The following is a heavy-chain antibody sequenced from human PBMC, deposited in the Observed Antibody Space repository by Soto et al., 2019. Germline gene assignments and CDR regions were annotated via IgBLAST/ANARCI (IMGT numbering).Heavy chain of an antibody. D-gene: IGHD6-19*01. CDR3: ARLLAVAGTWHYYYGMDV. J-gene: IGHJ6*02. Sequence: SETLSLTCTVSGGSISSYYWSWIRQPPGKGLEWIGYIYYSGSTNYNPSLKSRVTISVDTSKNQFSLKLISVTAADTAVYYCARLLAVAGTWHYYYGMDVWGQGTTVTVSS. CDR2: IYYSGST. CDR1: GGSISSYY. V-gene: IGHV4-59*08.